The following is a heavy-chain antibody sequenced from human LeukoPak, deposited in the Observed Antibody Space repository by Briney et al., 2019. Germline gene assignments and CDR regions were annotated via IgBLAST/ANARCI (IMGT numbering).Heavy chain of an antibody. Sequence: SETLSLTCTVSGASISSYYWSWIRQPAGKGLEWIGRISTSESPNYNPSLKSRITMSVDTSKNQFSLKLTSVTAADTAVYYCVRDRRYFDQNYYYYMDVWGKGTTVIVSS. CDR2: ISTSESP. CDR1: GASISSYY. J-gene: IGHJ6*03. CDR3: VRDRRYFDQNYYYYMDV. V-gene: IGHV4-4*07. D-gene: IGHD3-9*01.